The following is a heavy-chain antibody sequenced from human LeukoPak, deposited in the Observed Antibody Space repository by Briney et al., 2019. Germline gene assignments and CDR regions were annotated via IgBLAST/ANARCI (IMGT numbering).Heavy chain of an antibody. CDR3: ARRIGYCSGGTCSLFDY. CDR1: GGSISSSSYY. V-gene: IGHV4-39*01. J-gene: IGHJ4*02. Sequence: SETLSLTCTVSGGSISSSSYYWGWIRQPPGKGLEWIGSIYYSGSTYYIPSLKSRVTISVDTSKNQFSLKLSSVTAADTAVYYCARRIGYCSGGTCSLFDYWGQGTLVTVSS. D-gene: IGHD2-15*01. CDR2: IYYSGST.